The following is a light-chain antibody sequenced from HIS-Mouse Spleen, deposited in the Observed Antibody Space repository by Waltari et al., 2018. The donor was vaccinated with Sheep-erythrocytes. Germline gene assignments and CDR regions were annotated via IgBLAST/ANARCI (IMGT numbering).Light chain of an antibody. V-gene: IGLV3-1*01. J-gene: IGLJ2*01. CDR3: QAWDSSTVV. CDR1: KLGDKY. Sequence: SYELTQPPSVSVSPGQTASITCSGDKLGDKYACWYHQKPGQSPVLVIYQDSKRPSGIPTRFSGSNYGNTATLTISGTQAMDEADYYCQAWDSSTVVFGGGTKLTVL. CDR2: QDS.